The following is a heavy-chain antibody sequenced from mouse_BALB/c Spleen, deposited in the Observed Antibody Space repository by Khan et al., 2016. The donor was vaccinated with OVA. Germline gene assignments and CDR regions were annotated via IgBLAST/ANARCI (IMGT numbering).Heavy chain of an antibody. CDR2: IWSGGST. CDR1: GFSLTSYG. Sequence: VQLQESGPGLVQPSQSLSITCTVSGFSLTSYGVPWVRQSPGKGLEWLGVIWSGGSTDYNSAFISRLTISKDNSKSQVFFKMNSLQDNDTAIYYCARTYFSYGNYGDYYTMDYWGQGTSVTVSS. D-gene: IGHD2-1*01. V-gene: IGHV2-2*02. J-gene: IGHJ4*01. CDR3: ARTYFSYGNYGDYYTMDY.